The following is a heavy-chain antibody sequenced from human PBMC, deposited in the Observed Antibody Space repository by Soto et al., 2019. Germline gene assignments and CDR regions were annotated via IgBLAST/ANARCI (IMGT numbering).Heavy chain of an antibody. V-gene: IGHV3-74*01. J-gene: IGHJ3*02. CDR1: GFTSSSYW. CDR2: ISNDGSST. D-gene: IGHD3-22*01. Sequence: GGSLRLSCAASGFTSSSYWIHWVRQAPGKGLVWVSRISNDGSSTNYADSVKGRFTISRDNAKNTVYLQMNSLRAEDTAVYYCSRDTYYYDSSDHFSADAFDIWGQGAMVTVSS. CDR3: SRDTYYYDSSDHFSADAFDI.